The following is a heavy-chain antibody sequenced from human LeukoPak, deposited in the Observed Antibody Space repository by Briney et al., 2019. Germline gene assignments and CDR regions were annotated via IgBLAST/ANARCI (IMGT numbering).Heavy chain of an antibody. J-gene: IGHJ3*02. CDR1: GFTFSGYA. CDR2: ISGNGGST. D-gene: IGHD3-10*01. Sequence: PGGSLRLSCAASGFTFSGYAMHWVRQAPGKGLEYVPDISGNGGSTYYANSVKGRFTISRDNSKNTLYLQMGSLRAEDMAVYYCARVRARDGFDIWGQGTMVTVSS. CDR3: ARVRARDGFDI. V-gene: IGHV3-64*01.